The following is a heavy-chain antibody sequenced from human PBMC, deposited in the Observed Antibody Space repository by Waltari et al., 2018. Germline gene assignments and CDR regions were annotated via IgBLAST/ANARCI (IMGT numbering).Heavy chain of an antibody. CDR3: ATDNLNAFHN. CDR1: GSSFTSVG. V-gene: IGHV1-18*04. Sequence: QVQLLQSGAEVQEPGASCKVSCRASGSSFTSVGISWVRLAPGQGLEWVGWVSPLNGKTNYAQNVQDRVTMTTDTSTSTAYMELRSLRFDDTAVYFCATDNLNAFHNWGQGTLVTVSS. D-gene: IGHD1-20*01. J-gene: IGHJ4*02. CDR2: VSPLNGKT.